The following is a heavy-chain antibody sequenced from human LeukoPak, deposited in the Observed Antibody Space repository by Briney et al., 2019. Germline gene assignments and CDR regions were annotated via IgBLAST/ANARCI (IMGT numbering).Heavy chain of an antibody. Sequence: ASVKVSCKASGYTFTSYDINWVRLATGQGLEWMGWMNPNTGNTGSAQKFQGRVTMTRDTSISTAYMELSRLRSDDTAVYYCARCPSSPTTVTYIDYWGQGTLVTVSS. D-gene: IGHD4-17*01. CDR2: MNPNTGNT. J-gene: IGHJ4*02. V-gene: IGHV1-8*01. CDR3: ARCPSSPTTVTYIDY. CDR1: GYTFTSYD.